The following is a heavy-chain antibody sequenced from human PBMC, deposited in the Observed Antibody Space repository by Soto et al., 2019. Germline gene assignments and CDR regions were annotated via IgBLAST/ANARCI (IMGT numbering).Heavy chain of an antibody. CDR3: ARHNDFWSGYSFDP. V-gene: IGHV4-59*08. J-gene: IGHJ5*02. Sequence: SETLSLTCTVSGGSISSYYWSWIRQPPGKGLEWIGYIYYSGSTNYNPSLKSRVTISVDTSKNQFSLKLSSVTAADTAVYYCARHNDFWSGYSFDPWGQGTLVTVSS. D-gene: IGHD3-3*01. CDR2: IYYSGST. CDR1: GGSISSYY.